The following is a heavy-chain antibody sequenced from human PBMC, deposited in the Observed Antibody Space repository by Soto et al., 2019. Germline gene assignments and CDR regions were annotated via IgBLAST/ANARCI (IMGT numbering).Heavy chain of an antibody. CDR3: ARGKAGDYDYYYYGMDV. CDR1: GYTFTSYG. CDR2: ISAYNGNT. Sequence: ASVKVSCKASGYTFTSYGISWVRQAPGQGLEWMGWISAYNGNTNYAQKLQGRVTMTTDTSTSTAYMELRSLRSDDTAVYYCARGKAGDYDYYYYGMDVWGQGTTVTVSS. D-gene: IGHD4-17*01. J-gene: IGHJ6*02. V-gene: IGHV1-18*01.